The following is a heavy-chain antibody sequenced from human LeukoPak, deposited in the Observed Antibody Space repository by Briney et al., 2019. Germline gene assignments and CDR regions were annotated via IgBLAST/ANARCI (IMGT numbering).Heavy chain of an antibody. Sequence: SETLSLTCTVSGGSISSGGYYWSWIRQPPGKGLEWIGYIYHSGSTYYNLSLKSRVTISVDRSKNQFSLKLSSVTAADTAVYYCARERVARAFDIWGQGTMVTVSS. V-gene: IGHV4-30-2*01. CDR2: IYHSGST. D-gene: IGHD2-15*01. CDR3: ARERVARAFDI. CDR1: GGSISSGGYY. J-gene: IGHJ3*02.